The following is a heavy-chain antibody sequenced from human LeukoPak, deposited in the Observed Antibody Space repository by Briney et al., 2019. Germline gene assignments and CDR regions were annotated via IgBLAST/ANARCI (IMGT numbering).Heavy chain of an antibody. J-gene: IGHJ4*02. CDR2: VWYDGSDK. CDR1: GFTVSSNF. D-gene: IGHD3-9*01. Sequence: GGSLRLSCAASGFTVSSNFMSWVRQAPGKGLEWLAIVWYDGSDKYYADSVKGRFTVSRDNSKNTLYLQMNSLRADDTAVYYCARDLNREDFDYWGQGTLVAVSS. V-gene: IGHV3-33*08. CDR3: ARDLNREDFDY.